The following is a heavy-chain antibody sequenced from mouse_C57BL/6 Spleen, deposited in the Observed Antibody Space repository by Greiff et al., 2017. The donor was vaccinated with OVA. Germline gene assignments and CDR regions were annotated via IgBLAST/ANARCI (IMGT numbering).Heavy chain of an antibody. J-gene: IGHJ2*01. V-gene: IGHV1-39*01. CDR3: ARSRGGSSPYYFDY. CDR1: GYSFTDYN. D-gene: IGHD1-1*01. CDR2: INPNYGTT. Sequence: VQLKESGPELVKPGASVKISCKASGYSFTDYNMNWVKQSNGKSLEWIGVINPNYGTTSYNQKFKGKATLTVDQSSSTAYMQLNSLTSEDSAVYYCARSRGGSSPYYFDYWGQGTTLTVSS.